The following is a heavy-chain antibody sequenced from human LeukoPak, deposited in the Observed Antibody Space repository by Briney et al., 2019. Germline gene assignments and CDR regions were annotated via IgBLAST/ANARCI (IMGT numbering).Heavy chain of an antibody. D-gene: IGHD6-19*01. CDR2: IKQDGSEK. CDR1: GFTFSSYW. V-gene: IGHV3-7*03. Sequence: GSLSLSCAASGFTFSSYWMSWVRQAPGKGLEWVANIKQDGSEKYYVDSVKGRFTISRDNAKNSLYLQMNSLRAEDTAVYYCARDLTHSGWYDDYFDYWGQGTLVTVSS. J-gene: IGHJ4*02. CDR3: ARDLTHSGWYDDYFDY.